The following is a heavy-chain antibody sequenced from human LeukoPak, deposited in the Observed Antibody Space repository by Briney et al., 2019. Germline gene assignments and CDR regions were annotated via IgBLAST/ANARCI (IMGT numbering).Heavy chain of an antibody. D-gene: IGHD2-21*02. V-gene: IGHV3-23*01. J-gene: IGHJ5*02. Sequence: GGSLRLSCAASGFTFSSYGMSWVRQAPGKGLEWVSAISGSGGSTYYADSVKGRFTISRDNSKNTLYLQMNSLRAEDRAVYYCARGPGLYCGGDCPFDPWGQGTLVTVSS. CDR2: ISGSGGST. CDR1: GFTFSSYG. CDR3: ARGPGLYCGGDCPFDP.